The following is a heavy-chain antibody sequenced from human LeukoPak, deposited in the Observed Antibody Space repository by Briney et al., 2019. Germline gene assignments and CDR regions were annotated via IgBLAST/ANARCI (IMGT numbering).Heavy chain of an antibody. CDR3: ATIKRGSIYGYFDF. D-gene: IGHD5-18*01. CDR1: GGSISSHY. J-gene: IGHJ4*02. CDR2: LLDSVNT. V-gene: IGHV4-59*11. Sequence: SETLSLTCTVSGGSISSHYWSWIRQPPGKGLEWIAYLLDSVNTKDNPSLSSRLTLSADTSKNQFSLRLSSVTVADTAIYYCATIKRGSIYGYFDFWGQGIKVTVSS.